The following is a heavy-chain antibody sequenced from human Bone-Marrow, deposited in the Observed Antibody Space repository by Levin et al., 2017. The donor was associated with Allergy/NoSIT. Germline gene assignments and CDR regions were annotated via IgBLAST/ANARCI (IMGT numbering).Heavy chain of an antibody. Sequence: GESLKISCAASGFTFSAFGMHWVRQPPGRGLEWVAVISYDGGHKFYADSVKGRFTISRDNSKNTHYLQMNSLRAEDTAVYYCTRDRGEWGQFYFDYWGQGILVTVSS. J-gene: IGHJ4*02. CDR3: TRDRGEWGQFYFDY. CDR1: GFTFSAFG. CDR2: ISYDGGHK. V-gene: IGHV3-33*01. D-gene: IGHD1-26*01.